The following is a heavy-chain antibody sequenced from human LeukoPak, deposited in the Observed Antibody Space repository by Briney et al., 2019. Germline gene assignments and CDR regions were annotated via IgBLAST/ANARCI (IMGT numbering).Heavy chain of an antibody. CDR1: GFTVITND. D-gene: IGHD1-14*01. Sequence: GGSLRLSCAASGFTVITNDMTWVRQAPGKGLEWVSVLYSDGNTKYADSVQGRFTISRDNSKNTLYLEMNSLSPDDTAVYCARGVEPLAANTLAYWGQGILVTVSS. CDR2: LYSDGNT. CDR3: ARGVEPLAANTLAY. J-gene: IGHJ4*02. V-gene: IGHV3-53*01.